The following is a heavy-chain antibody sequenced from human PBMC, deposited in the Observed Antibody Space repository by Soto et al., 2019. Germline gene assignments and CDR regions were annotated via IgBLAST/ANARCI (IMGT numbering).Heavy chain of an antibody. CDR3: ARGPDDSDVPRWDY. V-gene: IGHV1-46*02. CDR1: GYTFNRFY. CDR2: INTRGGTT. Sequence: QVQLVQYGAEVRKPGASVRLSCKASGYTFNRFYLHWVRQAPGQGLEWMGIINTRGGTTAYAKNFRGRLTVTRDTSTSTLYMELSNLRSEDTAVYYCARGPDDSDVPRWDYWGQGTRVTVSS. J-gene: IGHJ4*02. D-gene: IGHD4-17*01.